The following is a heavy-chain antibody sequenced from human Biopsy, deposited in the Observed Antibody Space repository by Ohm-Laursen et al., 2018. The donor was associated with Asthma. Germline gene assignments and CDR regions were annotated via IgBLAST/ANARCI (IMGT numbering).Heavy chain of an antibody. Sequence: SVKVSCKAPGGTFSNFAISWVRQAPGQGLEWLGGIMTVFGTTNYAQKFQGRVTITADESTSTAYMEVTSLRPEDTAIYYCARCQVGYSSGWSLLLKKIYYSGMDVWGQGTAVIVSS. V-gene: IGHV1-69*13. J-gene: IGHJ6*02. CDR1: GGTFSNFA. CDR2: IMTVFGTT. CDR3: ARCQVGYSSGWSLLLKKIYYSGMDV. D-gene: IGHD6-19*01.